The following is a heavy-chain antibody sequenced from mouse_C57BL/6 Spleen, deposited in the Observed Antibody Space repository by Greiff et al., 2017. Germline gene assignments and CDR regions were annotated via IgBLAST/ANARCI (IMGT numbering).Heavy chain of an antibody. Sequence: QVQLQQPGAELVMPGASVKLSCKASGYTFTSYWMHWVKQRPGQGLEWIGEIDPSDSYTNYNQKFKGKSTLTVDKSSSTAYMQLSSLTSEDSAVYYCARSERATPFAYWGQGTLVTVSA. CDR3: ARSERATPFAY. CDR2: IDPSDSYT. J-gene: IGHJ3*01. CDR1: GYTFTSYW. D-gene: IGHD3-1*01. V-gene: IGHV1-69*01.